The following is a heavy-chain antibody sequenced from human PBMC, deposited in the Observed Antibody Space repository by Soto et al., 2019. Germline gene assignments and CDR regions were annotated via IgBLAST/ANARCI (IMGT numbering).Heavy chain of an antibody. CDR3: AKDRDTYGSEYIFDY. CDR2: ISYDGRDK. V-gene: IGHV3-30*18. Sequence: QVQLVESGGGVVQPGRSLRLSCAASAFTFSTYGMHWVRQAPGKGLVWVAVISYDGRDKYYADSVKGRFTISRDNSKTTPYLQMSSLRAEDTAVYYCAKDRDTYGSEYIFDYWGQGTLVTVSS. D-gene: IGHD5-18*01. J-gene: IGHJ4*02. CDR1: AFTFSTYG.